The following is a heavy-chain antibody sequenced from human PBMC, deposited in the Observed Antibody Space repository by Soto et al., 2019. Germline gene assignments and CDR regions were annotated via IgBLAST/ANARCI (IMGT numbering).Heavy chain of an antibody. CDR2: IRQDGSET. CDR3: TRDWAS. V-gene: IGHV3-7*01. D-gene: IGHD3-16*01. CDR1: GFVFGNYW. Sequence: QLVESGGGLVQPGGSLRLSCAASGFVFGNYWMAWARQAPGKGLEWVAVIRQDGSETHYVGSVRGRFTISRDNAKNSLYLQMNSLGVDDTAVYYCTRDWASWGQGTLVTVSS. J-gene: IGHJ5*02.